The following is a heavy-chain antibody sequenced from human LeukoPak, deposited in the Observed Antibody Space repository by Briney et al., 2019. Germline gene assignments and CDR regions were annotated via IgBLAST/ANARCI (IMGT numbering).Heavy chain of an antibody. CDR2: IWFDGSSK. V-gene: IGHV3-33*06. J-gene: IGHJ6*02. CDR1: GFTFSSYG. Sequence: GGSLRLSCTASGFTFSSYGMHWVRQAPGKGLEWVAVIWFDGSSKYYADSVKGRPTISRDNSKSTLYLQMNSLRAEDTAVYYCAKAVAATGHYYFGMDVWGQGTTVTVSS. D-gene: IGHD6-19*01. CDR3: AKAVAATGHYYFGMDV.